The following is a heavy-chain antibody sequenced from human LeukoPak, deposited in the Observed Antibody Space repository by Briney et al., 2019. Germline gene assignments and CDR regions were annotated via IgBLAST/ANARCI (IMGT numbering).Heavy chain of an antibody. Sequence: PSETLSLTCAVSGGSASEPFWWWWIRQPPGEGLEWIGEIGHTGGTRYNPSLQSRVTISVDVSKNQASLRLSSVTAADTATYYCTTAGIFHSDYWAQGTLVTVSS. D-gene: IGHD3-3*01. V-gene: IGHV4-34*01. CDR3: TTAGIFHSDY. CDR1: GGSASEPF. J-gene: IGHJ4*02. CDR2: IGHTGGT.